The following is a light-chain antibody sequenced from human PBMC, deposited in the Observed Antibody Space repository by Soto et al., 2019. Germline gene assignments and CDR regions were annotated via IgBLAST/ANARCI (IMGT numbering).Light chain of an antibody. V-gene: IGLV1-44*01. J-gene: IGLJ2*01. CDR3: STWDDSLDGVV. CDR1: GSNIGRNS. Sequence: QSVLTQPPSESGTPGQRDTISCSGSGSNIGRNSVNWYQQVAGTAPKLLIYGNNQRPSGVPDRFSDSKSGTSASLAISGLQSDDEADYYCSTWDDSLDGVVFGGGTKLTVL. CDR2: GNN.